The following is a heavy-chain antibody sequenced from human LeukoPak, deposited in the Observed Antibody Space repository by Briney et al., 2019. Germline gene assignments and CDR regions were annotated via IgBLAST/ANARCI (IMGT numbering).Heavy chain of an antibody. V-gene: IGHV4-39*01. CDR3: ARRGAGSGFDY. CDR2: IYYSGTT. D-gene: IGHD3-10*01. CDR1: GGSISSSTYY. Sequence: PSETLSLTCTVSGGSISSSTYYWGWIRQPPGKGLEWIGNIYYSGTTYYNPSLRSRVTISVDTSKNQFSLRLSSVTAADTAVYYCARRGAGSGFDYWGQGTLVTVSS. J-gene: IGHJ4*02.